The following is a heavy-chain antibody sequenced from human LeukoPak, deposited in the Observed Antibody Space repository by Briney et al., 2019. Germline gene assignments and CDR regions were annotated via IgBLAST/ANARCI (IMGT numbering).Heavy chain of an antibody. CDR1: GYTFIGYY. V-gene: IGHV1-2*02. J-gene: IGHJ4*02. CDR3: ARDRVPAAIGGDY. D-gene: IGHD2-2*01. CDR2: INPNSGGT. Sequence: ASVKVSCKASGYTFIGYYMHWVRQAPGQGLEWMGWINPNSGGTNYAQKFQGRVTMTRDTSISTAYMELSRLRSDDTAVYCCARDRVPAAIGGDYWGQGTLVTVSS.